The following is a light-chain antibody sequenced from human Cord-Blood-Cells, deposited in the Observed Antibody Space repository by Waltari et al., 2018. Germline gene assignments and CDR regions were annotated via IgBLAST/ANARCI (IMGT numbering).Light chain of an antibody. CDR1: QCISSY. CDR2: AAS. J-gene: IGKJ2*01. Sequence: IWMTQSQSLLSASTGDRITTSCRMSQCISSYLAWYQQKPGKAPELLIYAASTLQSGVPSRFSGSGSGTDFTLTISCLQSEDLATYYCQQYYSFPYTFGQGTKLEIK. CDR3: QQYYSFPYT. V-gene: IGKV1D-8*03.